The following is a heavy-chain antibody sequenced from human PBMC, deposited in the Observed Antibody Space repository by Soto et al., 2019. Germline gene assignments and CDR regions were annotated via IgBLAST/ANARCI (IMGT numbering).Heavy chain of an antibody. Sequence: QEQLVESGGGLVRPGGSLRLSCAASGFTFSAYYMTWMRQAPGKGLEWVSYITSSSDYTNYAGSVKGRFTISRDNAKNSMYLQMNSLRVEDTAVYYCVIEYFYGMDVWGHGTTVTVSS. CDR3: VIEYFYGMDV. V-gene: IGHV3-11*05. CDR1: GFTFSAYY. CDR2: ITSSSDYT. D-gene: IGHD3-9*01. J-gene: IGHJ6*02.